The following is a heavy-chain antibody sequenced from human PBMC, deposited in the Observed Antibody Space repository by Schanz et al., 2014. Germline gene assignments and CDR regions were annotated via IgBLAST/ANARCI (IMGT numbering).Heavy chain of an antibody. CDR1: GFNFSNYD. J-gene: IGHJ6*02. Sequence: VQLVESGGGVVQPGRSLRLSCAASGFNFSNYDIHWVRQAPGKGLEWVALIYYNGTNKYYADSVKGRFTISRDNSQNTLYLQMNPRGTKDTAVYYCAKEWNRRGGQTNFYYYYGMDVWGQGTTVTVSS. CDR2: IYYNGTNK. D-gene: IGHD1-1*01. V-gene: IGHV3-30*18. CDR3: AKEWNRRGGQTNFYYYYGMDV.